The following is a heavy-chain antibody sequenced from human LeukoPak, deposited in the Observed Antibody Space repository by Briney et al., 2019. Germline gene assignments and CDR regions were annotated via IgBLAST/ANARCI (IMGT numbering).Heavy chain of an antibody. J-gene: IGHJ4*02. Sequence: GGSLRLSCAASEFSFNTYSMNWLRQAPGKGLEWVSSISSSSSYIDYANSVKGRFTISRDNAKNSLFLEMNSLRAEDTAVYYCAKGRPYNWNDVVFDYWGQGTLVTVSS. V-gene: IGHV3-21*04. CDR2: ISSSSSYI. D-gene: IGHD1-1*01. CDR1: EFSFNTYS. CDR3: AKGRPYNWNDVVFDY.